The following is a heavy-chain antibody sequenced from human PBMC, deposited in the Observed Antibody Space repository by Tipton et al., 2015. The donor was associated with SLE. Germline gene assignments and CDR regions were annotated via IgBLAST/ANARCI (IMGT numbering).Heavy chain of an antibody. J-gene: IGHJ5*02. Sequence: TLSLTCTVSGVSISHYYWSWIRQPPGKGLEWIGYISHSGSTNYNPSLKSRVTISVDTSKNQFSLKLSSVTAADTAVYYCARGRDFKEAVAGRGWFDPWGQGTLVTVSS. CDR2: ISHSGST. V-gene: IGHV4-59*12. CDR3: ARGRDFKEAVAGRGWFDP. D-gene: IGHD6-19*01. CDR1: GVSISHYY.